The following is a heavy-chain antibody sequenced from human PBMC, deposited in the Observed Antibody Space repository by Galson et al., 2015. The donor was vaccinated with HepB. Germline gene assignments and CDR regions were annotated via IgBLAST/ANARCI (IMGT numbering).Heavy chain of an antibody. J-gene: IGHJ4*02. Sequence: SETLSLTCTVSGGSISSYYWSWIRQPPGKGLEWIGYIYYSGSTNYNPSLKSRVTISVDTSKNQFSLKLSSVTAADTAVYYCARASSLGFWSGYPPRYYFDYWGQGTLVTVSS. CDR2: IYYSGST. V-gene: IGHV4-59*01. CDR3: ARASSLGFWSGYPPRYYFDY. CDR1: GGSISSYY. D-gene: IGHD3-3*01.